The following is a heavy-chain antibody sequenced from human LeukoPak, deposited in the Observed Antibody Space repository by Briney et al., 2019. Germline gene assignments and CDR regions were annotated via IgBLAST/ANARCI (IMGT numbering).Heavy chain of an antibody. J-gene: IGHJ4*02. CDR3: AREKGKTYYDILTYDY. CDR2: IYYSGNT. CDR1: GGSISSSTFH. D-gene: IGHD3-9*01. V-gene: IGHV4-39*07. Sequence: SETLSLTCTVSGGSISSSTFHWGWIRQPPGKGLEWIGSIYYSGNTYYNPSLKSRVTISVDTSKNQFSLKLSSVTAADTAVYYCAREKGKTYYDILTYDYWGQGTLVTVSS.